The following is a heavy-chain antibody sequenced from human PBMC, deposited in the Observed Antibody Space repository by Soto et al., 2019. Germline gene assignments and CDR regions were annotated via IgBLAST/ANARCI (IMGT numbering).Heavy chain of an antibody. CDR3: ARDRAITFGGVIHYLFDY. D-gene: IGHD3-16*02. Sequence: ASVKVSCKASGHTFTGYYMHWVRQAPGQGLEWMGWINPNSGGTNYAQKFQGWVTMTRDTSISTAYMELSRLRSDDTAVYYCARDRAITFGGVIHYLFDYWGQGTLVTVSS. CDR2: INPNSGGT. J-gene: IGHJ4*02. V-gene: IGHV1-2*04. CDR1: GHTFTGYY.